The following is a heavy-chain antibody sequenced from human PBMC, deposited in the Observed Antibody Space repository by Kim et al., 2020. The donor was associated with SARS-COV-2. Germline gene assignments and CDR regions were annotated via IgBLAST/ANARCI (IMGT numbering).Heavy chain of an antibody. D-gene: IGHD2-2*01. J-gene: IGHJ5*02. CDR3: AKGRAEDIVVVPAAPNWFDP. CDR2: FCWNSGSI. Sequence: GGSLRLSCAASGFTFDDYAMHWVRQAPGKGLEWVSGFCWNSGSIGYADSVKGRFTISRDNAKNSLYLQMNSLRAEDTALYYCAKGRAEDIVVVPAAPNWFDPWGQGTLVTVSS. CDR1: GFTFDDYA. V-gene: IGHV3-9*01.